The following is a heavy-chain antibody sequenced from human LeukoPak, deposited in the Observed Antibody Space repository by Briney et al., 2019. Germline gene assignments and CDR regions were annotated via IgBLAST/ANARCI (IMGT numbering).Heavy chain of an antibody. Sequence: ASVKVSCKASGYTFTGYYMHWVRQAPGQGLEWMGWINPNSGGTNYAQKFQGRVTMTRDTSISTAYMELSGLRSDDTAVYYCARVKGIVYYDFWSGSPGFDYWGQGTLVTVSS. CDR3: ARVKGIVYYDFWSGSPGFDY. CDR1: GYTFTGYY. D-gene: IGHD3-3*01. V-gene: IGHV1-2*02. J-gene: IGHJ4*02. CDR2: INPNSGGT.